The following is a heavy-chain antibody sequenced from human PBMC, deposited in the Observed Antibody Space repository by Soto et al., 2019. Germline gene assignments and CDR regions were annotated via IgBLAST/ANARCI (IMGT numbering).Heavy chain of an antibody. Sequence: ASVKVSCKASGFTFTSSAVQWVRQARGQRLEWMGWISVYSGNTNYAQKLQGRVTMTTDTSTSTAYMELRSLRSDDTAVYYCARGRAYTYFDYWGQGTLVTVSS. J-gene: IGHJ4*02. CDR3: ARGRAYTYFDY. CDR1: GFTFTSSA. D-gene: IGHD2-2*02. V-gene: IGHV1-18*01. CDR2: ISVYSGNT.